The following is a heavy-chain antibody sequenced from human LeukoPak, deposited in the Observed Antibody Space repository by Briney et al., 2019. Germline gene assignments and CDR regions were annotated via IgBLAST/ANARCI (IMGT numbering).Heavy chain of an antibody. J-gene: IGHJ6*03. D-gene: IGHD3-16*02. CDR3: ARVIRDYYYMDV. Sequence: PGGSLRLSCAASGFTFSDYYMSWIRQAPGKGLEWVSYISSSGSTIYYADSVKGRFTISRDNAKNSLYLQMNSLRAEDTAVYCCARVIRDYYYMDVWGEGTTVTVSS. CDR1: GFTFSDYY. CDR2: ISSSGSTI. V-gene: IGHV3-11*04.